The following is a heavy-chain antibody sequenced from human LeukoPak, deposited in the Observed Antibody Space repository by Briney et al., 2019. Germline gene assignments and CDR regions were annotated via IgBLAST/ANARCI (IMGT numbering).Heavy chain of an antibody. CDR2: IYYIGIT. J-gene: IGHJ5*02. V-gene: IGHV4-39*01. D-gene: IGHD5-12*01. CDR3: ARQIRYTYDPNWFHP. CDR1: GDSITATSYY. Sequence: SGTLSLTCSVSGDSITATSYYWAWLRPPPGEGLEWVGSIYYIGITNYDPSLQSRVTISVATSKTQFSLSLSSVTAAVTAVYYCARQIRYTYDPNWFHPWGQGTLVTVSS.